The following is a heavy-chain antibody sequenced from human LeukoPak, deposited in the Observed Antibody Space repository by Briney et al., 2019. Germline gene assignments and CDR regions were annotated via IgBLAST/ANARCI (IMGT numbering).Heavy chain of an antibody. V-gene: IGHV3-48*02. CDR1: GFTFDDYA. J-gene: IGHJ4*02. CDR2: ISGSSTAI. Sequence: GGSLRLSCAASGFTFDDYAMHWVRQAPGKGLEWVSYISGSSTAIYYADSVKGRFTISRDNAKDSLYLQMNSLRDEDTAVYYCARDYSGSSQTTPLRYWGQGTLVTVSS. CDR3: ARDYSGSSQTTPLRY. D-gene: IGHD1-26*01.